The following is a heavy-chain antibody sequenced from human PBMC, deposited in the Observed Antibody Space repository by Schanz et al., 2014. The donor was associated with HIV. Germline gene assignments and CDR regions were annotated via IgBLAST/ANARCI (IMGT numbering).Heavy chain of an antibody. J-gene: IGHJ4*02. V-gene: IGHV3-33*01. CDR1: GFSFSSHG. Sequence: QVQLVESGGGVVQPGRSLRLSCAASGFSFSSHGMHWVRQPPGKGLEWVSYIWYDGSKTYYVDSVKGRFTISRDNANNSLYLQMNSLRAEDTAVYYCARDAARYFDWSYYFDFWGQGTLVTVSS. D-gene: IGHD3-9*01. CDR2: IWYDGSKT. CDR3: ARDAARYFDWSYYFDF.